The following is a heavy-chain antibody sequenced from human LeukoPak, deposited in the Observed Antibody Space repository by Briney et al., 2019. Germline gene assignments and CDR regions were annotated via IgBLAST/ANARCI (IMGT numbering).Heavy chain of an antibody. CDR3: ARVTTVTTWVFNDY. CDR1: GGSFSGYY. D-gene: IGHD4-17*01. J-gene: IGHJ4*02. CDR2: INHSGST. Sequence: SETLSLTCAVYGGSFSGYYWSWIRQPPGKGLEWIGEINHSGSTNYNPSLKSRVTISVDTSKNQFSLKLSTVTAADTAVYYCARVTTVTTWVFNDYWGQGTLVTVSS. V-gene: IGHV4-34*01.